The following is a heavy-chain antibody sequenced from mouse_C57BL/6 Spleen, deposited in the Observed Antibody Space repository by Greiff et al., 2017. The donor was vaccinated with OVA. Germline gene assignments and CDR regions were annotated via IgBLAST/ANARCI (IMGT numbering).Heavy chain of an antibody. D-gene: IGHD2-3*01. J-gene: IGHJ3*01. CDR3: ARNGYSPWFAY. CDR1: GYTFTSYW. CDR2: IDPSDSYT. Sequence: QVQLQQPGAELVKPGASVKLSCKASGYTFTSYWMQWVKQRPGQGLEWIGEIDPSDSYTNYNQKFKGKATLTVDTSSSTAYMQLSSLTSEDSAVYYCARNGYSPWFAYWGQGTLVTVSA. V-gene: IGHV1-50*01.